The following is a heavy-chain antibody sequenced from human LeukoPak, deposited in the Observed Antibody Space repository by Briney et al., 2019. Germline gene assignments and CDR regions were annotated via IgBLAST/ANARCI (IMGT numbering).Heavy chain of an antibody. CDR3: ARNEEWWSPFDY. D-gene: IGHD2-15*01. Sequence: SVKVSCKASGGTFISYAISWVRQAPGQGLEWMGRIIPIFGTANYAQKFQGRVTITTDESTSTAYMELSSRRSEDTAVYYCARNEEWWSPFDYWGQGTLVTVSS. V-gene: IGHV1-69*05. CDR2: IIPIFGTA. CDR1: GGTFISYA. J-gene: IGHJ4*02.